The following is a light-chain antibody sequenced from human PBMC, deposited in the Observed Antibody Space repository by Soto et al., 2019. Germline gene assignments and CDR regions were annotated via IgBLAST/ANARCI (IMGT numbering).Light chain of an antibody. V-gene: IGKV3-20*01. CDR3: QQYRREPLT. CDR2: RAS. J-gene: IGKJ4*01. CDR1: QSVSSSY. Sequence: EIVLTHSPGPLSLPPGERATLACMASQSVSSSYLAWYQQKPGQAHKVLIYRASSRATGIPDRLSGSGSGTDFTLTISGLEREDVAVYYWQQYRREPLTFG.